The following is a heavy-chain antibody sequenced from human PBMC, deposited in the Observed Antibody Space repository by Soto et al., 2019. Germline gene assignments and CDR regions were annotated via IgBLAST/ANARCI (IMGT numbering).Heavy chain of an antibody. J-gene: IGHJ4*02. Sequence: LSLSCAPSGFIFSNYAMSWVRQARGKGLEWVSAISGSGADTYYTESVKGRFTISRDNFKNTLYLQMNSLRAEDTAVYYCAKDTGRGGGSVFDYWGQGTLVTVSS. CDR2: ISGSGADT. CDR1: GFIFSNYA. CDR3: AKDTGRGGGSVFDY. D-gene: IGHD2-15*01. V-gene: IGHV3-23*01.